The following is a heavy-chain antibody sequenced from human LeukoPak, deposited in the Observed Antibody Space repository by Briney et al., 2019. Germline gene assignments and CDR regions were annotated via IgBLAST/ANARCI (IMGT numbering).Heavy chain of an antibody. D-gene: IGHD3-10*01. Sequence: GGSLRLSCAASGFTFSSYWMSWVRQAPGKGLEWVSAISGSGGSTYYADSVKGRFTISRDNSKNTLYLQMNSLRAEDTAVYYCAKVLGASITMVRGVIVFDYWGQGTLVTVSS. CDR1: GFTFSSYW. CDR2: ISGSGGST. CDR3: AKVLGASITMVRGVIVFDY. V-gene: IGHV3-23*01. J-gene: IGHJ4*02.